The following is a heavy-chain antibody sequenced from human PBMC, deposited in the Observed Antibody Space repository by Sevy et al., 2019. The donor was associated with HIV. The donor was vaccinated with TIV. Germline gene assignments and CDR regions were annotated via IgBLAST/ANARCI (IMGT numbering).Heavy chain of an antibody. D-gene: IGHD3-22*01. Sequence: SETLSLTCTVSGGSISSSSYYWGWIRQPPGKGLEWIGSIYYSGSTYYYPSLKSRVTISVDTSKNQFSLKLSSVTAADTAVYYCARLLRRIYYSTPHDAFDIWGQGTMVTVSS. CDR1: GGSISSSSYY. J-gene: IGHJ3*02. CDR2: IYYSGST. V-gene: IGHV4-39*01. CDR3: ARLLRRIYYSTPHDAFDI.